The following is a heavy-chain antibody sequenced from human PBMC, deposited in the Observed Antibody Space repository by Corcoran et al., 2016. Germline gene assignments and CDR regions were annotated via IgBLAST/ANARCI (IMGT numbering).Heavy chain of an antibody. CDR1: GGSFSGYY. Sequence: QVQLQQWGAGLLKPSETLSLTCAVYGGSFSGYYWSWIRQPPGKGLEWIGEIHHSGSTNYNPSLKSRVTISVDTSKNQFSLKLSSVTAADTAVYYCARVVGAYYYYGMDVWGQGTTVTVSS. CDR2: IHHSGST. CDR3: ARVVGAYYYYGMDV. J-gene: IGHJ6*02. V-gene: IGHV4-34*01.